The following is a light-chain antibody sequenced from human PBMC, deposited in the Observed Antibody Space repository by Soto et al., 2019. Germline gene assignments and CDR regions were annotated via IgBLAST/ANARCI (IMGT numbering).Light chain of an antibody. J-gene: IGKJ1*01. CDR2: AAS. CDR3: QQSYSTPPT. Sequence: DIQMTQSPSSLSASVGDRVTITCRAGHTINNYLNWYQQRPGKAPKLLIYAASSLQSGVPPRFRGSGSETDFTLTITSLQPEDFATYFCQQSYSTPPTFGQGTKVEIK. CDR1: HTINNY. V-gene: IGKV1-39*01.